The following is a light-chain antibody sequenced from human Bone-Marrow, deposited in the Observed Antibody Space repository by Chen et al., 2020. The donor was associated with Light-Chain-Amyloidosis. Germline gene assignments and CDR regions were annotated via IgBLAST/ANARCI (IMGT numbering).Light chain of an antibody. V-gene: IGLV2-14*01. CDR3: SSYTITNTLV. CDR1: SSDVVGDNH. Sequence: QPALTQPPSVSGSPGQPITISCTRTSSDVVGDNHVSWYQQHPDKAPKLMIYEVTNRPSWVPDRFSGSKSDNTASLTISGLQTEDEADYFCSSYTITNTLVFGSGTRVTVL. J-gene: IGLJ1*01. CDR2: EVT.